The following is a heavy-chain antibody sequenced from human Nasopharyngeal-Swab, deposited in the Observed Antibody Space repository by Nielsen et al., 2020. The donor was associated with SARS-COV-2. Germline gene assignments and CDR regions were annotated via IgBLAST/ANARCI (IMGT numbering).Heavy chain of an antibody. CDR3: ATELVVAAGGSYYYYGMDV. D-gene: IGHD2-15*01. Sequence: GGSLRLSCAASGFTFSSYAMSWVRQAPGKGLEWVSIISGSGDTTYYADSVKGRFTISRDNSKNTLYLQMNSLRAEDTAVYYCATELVVAAGGSYYYYGMDVWGQGTTVTVSS. CDR2: ISGSGDTT. CDR1: GFTFSSYA. V-gene: IGHV3-23*01. J-gene: IGHJ6*02.